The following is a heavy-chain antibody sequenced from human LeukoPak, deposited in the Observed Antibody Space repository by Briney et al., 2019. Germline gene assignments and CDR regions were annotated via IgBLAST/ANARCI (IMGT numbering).Heavy chain of an antibody. CDR2: IYTSGST. CDR1: GGSISSYY. D-gene: IGHD2-2*01. J-gene: IGHJ6*03. V-gene: IGHV4-4*07. CDR3: ARAIIVVVPAATRYYYYMDV. Sequence: KPSETLSLTCTVSGGSISSYYWSWIRQPAGKGLEWIGRIYTSGSTNYNPSLKSRVTMSVDTSKNQFSLKLSSVTAADTAVYYCARAIIVVVPAATRYYYYMDVWGKGTTVTVSS.